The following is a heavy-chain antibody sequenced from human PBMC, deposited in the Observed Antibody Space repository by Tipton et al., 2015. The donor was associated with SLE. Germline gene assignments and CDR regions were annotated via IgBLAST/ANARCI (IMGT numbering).Heavy chain of an antibody. J-gene: IGHJ4*02. CDR2: ISSSSYI. CDR3: ARRGEHGGDCFDC. CDR1: GFTFNSHR. V-gene: IGHV3-21*01. Sequence: SLRLSCAASGFTFNSHRMHWVRQAPGKGLEWVSSISSSSYIYYADSVKGRFTISRDNAKNSLYLQMNSLRGEDTAVYYCARRGEHGGDCFDCWGQGSLVTVSS. D-gene: IGHD2-21*01.